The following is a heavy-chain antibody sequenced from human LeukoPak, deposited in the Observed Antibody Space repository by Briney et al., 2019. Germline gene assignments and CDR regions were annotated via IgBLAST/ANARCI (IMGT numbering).Heavy chain of an antibody. CDR2: ISYPGST. CDR1: GGSISSYY. CDR3: ARGVGELLSYYYYYYMDV. Sequence: SETLSLTCTVSGGSISSYYWSWLRQPPGKGLDWIGYISYPGSTNYNPSLNSRVTISIDTSKNQFSLKLSSVTAADTAVYYCARGVGELLSYYYYYYMDVWGKGTTVTISS. J-gene: IGHJ6*03. V-gene: IGHV4-59*01. D-gene: IGHD3-10*01.